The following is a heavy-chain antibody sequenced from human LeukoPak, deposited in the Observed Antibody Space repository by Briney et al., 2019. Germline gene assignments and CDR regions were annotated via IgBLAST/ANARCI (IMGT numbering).Heavy chain of an antibody. CDR1: GGSISSYY. CDR3: ARDGFSGLDAFDI. CDR2: IYTSGST. Sequence: SETLSLTCTVSGGSISSYYWSWIRQPAGKGLEWIGRIYTSGSTNYNPSLKSRVTISVDKSKNQFSLKLSSVTAADTAVYYCARDGFSGLDAFDIWGQGTMVTVSS. V-gene: IGHV4-4*07. J-gene: IGHJ3*02. D-gene: IGHD3-22*01.